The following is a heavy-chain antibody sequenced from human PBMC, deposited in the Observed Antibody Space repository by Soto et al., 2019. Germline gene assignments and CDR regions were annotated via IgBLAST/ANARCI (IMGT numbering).Heavy chain of an antibody. CDR3: TRLKATHSSSNES. V-gene: IGHV3-73*01. CDR1: GFTFSGSA. J-gene: IGHJ5*02. CDR2: IRSKANSYAT. Sequence: GGSLRLSCAASGFTFSGSAMHWVRQASGKGLEWVGRIRSKANSYATAYAASVKGRFTISRDDSKNTAYLQMNSLKTEDTAVYYCTRLKATHSSSNESWGQGTLVTVSS. D-gene: IGHD6-6*01.